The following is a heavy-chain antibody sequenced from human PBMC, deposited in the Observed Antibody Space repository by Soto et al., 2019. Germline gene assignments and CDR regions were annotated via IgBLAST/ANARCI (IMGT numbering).Heavy chain of an antibody. D-gene: IGHD6-13*01. CDR2: INHSGST. CDR3: ASLQQLPRSCFDY. J-gene: IGHJ4*02. Sequence: QVQLQQWGAGLLKPSETLSLTCAVYGGSFSGYYWSWIRQPPGKGLEWIGEINHSGSTNYNPSLKSRVTISVDTSKNQFSLKLSSVTAADTAEYYCASLQQLPRSCFDYWGQGTLVTVSS. V-gene: IGHV4-34*01. CDR1: GGSFSGYY.